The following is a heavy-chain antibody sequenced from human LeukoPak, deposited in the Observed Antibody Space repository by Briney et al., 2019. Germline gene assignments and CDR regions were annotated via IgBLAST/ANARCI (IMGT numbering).Heavy chain of an antibody. CDR1: GFTFTNYL. J-gene: IGHJ4*02. CDR3: AKERESHWYPFLDS. CDR2: IKEDGSGK. V-gene: IGHV3-7*04. Sequence: PGGSLRLSCATSGFTFTNYLMSWVRQTPGKGLEWVANIKEDGSGKWYVDSVRGRFTISRGNAKNSLYLQMNSLRAEDTAVYYLAKERESHWYPFLDSWGQGTLVTVSS. D-gene: IGHD6-13*01.